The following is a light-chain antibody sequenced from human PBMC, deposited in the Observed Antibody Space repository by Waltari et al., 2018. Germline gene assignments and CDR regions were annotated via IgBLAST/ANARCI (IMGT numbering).Light chain of an antibody. CDR3: AAWDDSLNGWL. V-gene: IGLV3-1*01. CDR2: EDT. CDR1: KLGDKY. J-gene: IGLJ3*02. Sequence: SYELTQPPSVSVSPGQTASITCSGDKLGDKYACWYQQRPGQSPVLVIYEDTKRPSGIPERFPGSNSGNTATLTISGLQSEDEADYYCAAWDDSLNGWLFGGGTKLTVL.